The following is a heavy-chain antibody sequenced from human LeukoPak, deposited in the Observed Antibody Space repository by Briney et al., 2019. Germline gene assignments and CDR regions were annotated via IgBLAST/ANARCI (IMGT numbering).Heavy chain of an antibody. Sequence: GGSLRLSSAASGFTFSSYSMNWVRQAPGKGLEWVSSISSSSSYIHYADSVKGRFTISRDNAKNSLYLQMNSLRAEDTAVYYCASYYYGSGSYPWGQGTLVTVSS. CDR3: ASYYYGSGSYP. J-gene: IGHJ5*02. D-gene: IGHD3-10*01. V-gene: IGHV3-21*01. CDR2: ISSSSSYI. CDR1: GFTFSSYS.